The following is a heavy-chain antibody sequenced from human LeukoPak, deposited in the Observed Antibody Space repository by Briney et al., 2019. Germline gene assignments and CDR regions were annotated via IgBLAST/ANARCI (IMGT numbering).Heavy chain of an antibody. J-gene: IGHJ4*02. CDR1: GFTFSDYY. V-gene: IGHV3-11*01. CDR2: ISSSGSTI. D-gene: IGHD2-2*01. Sequence: GGSLRLSCAASGFTFSDYYMSWIRQAPGKGLEWVSYISSSGSTIYYADSVKGRFTISRDNAKNSLYLQMNSLRAEDTAVYYCASVGYCSSTSCSPFDYWGQGTLVTVSS. CDR3: ASVGYCSSTSCSPFDY.